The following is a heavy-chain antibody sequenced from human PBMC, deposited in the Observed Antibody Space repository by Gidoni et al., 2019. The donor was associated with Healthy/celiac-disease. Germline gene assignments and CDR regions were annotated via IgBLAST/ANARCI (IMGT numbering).Heavy chain of an antibody. CDR3: ARERFGVGATLAHDY. CDR1: GYTFTGYY. V-gene: IGHV1-2*02. Sequence: QVQLVQSGAEVKKPGASVKVSCKASGYTFTGYYMHWVRQAPGQGLEWMGWINPNSGGTNYAQKFQGRVTMTRDTSISTAYMELSRLRSDDTAVYYCARERFGVGATLAHDYWGQGTLVTVSS. CDR2: INPNSGGT. D-gene: IGHD1-26*01. J-gene: IGHJ4*02.